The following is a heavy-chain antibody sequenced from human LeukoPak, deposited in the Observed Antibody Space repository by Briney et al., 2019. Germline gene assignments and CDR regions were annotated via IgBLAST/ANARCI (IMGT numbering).Heavy chain of an antibody. CDR2: IFYSGST. Sequence: SETLSLTCAVSGGSISSGSYYWGWVRQPPGKGLEYIGTIFYSGSTYYNPSLKSRVTMSVDTSKNHFSLKLSSVTAADTAVYYCAREYYYYGMDVWGQGTTVTVSS. J-gene: IGHJ6*02. CDR3: AREYYYYGMDV. V-gene: IGHV4-39*02. CDR1: GGSISSGSYY.